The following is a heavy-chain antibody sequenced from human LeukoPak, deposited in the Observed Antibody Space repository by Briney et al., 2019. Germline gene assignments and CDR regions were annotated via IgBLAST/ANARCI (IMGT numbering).Heavy chain of an antibody. Sequence: SETLSLTCAVSSGSISTGIWWSWVRHLPGKGLEWIGEIYHSGSTNYNPSLTSRATISVDKSKGQFSLKVTSVTAADTAVYYCARFPPFRLEENVLGYNSNDWGQGTLVTVSS. CDR2: IYHSGST. D-gene: IGHD5-24*01. J-gene: IGHJ4*02. CDR1: SGSISTGIW. V-gene: IGHV4-4*02. CDR3: ARFPPFRLEENVLGYNSND.